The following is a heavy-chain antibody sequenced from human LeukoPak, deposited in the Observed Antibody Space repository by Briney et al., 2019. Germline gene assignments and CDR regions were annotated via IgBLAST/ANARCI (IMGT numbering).Heavy chain of an antibody. CDR3: ARWGVWWVRFDAFDI. D-gene: IGHD5-12*01. CDR1: GFTFSSYS. CDR2: IKQDGSEK. J-gene: IGHJ3*02. V-gene: IGHV3-7*01. Sequence: GGSLRLSCAASGFTFSSYSMNWVRQAPGKGLEWVANIKQDGSEKYYVDSVKGRFTISRDNAKNSLYLQMNSLRAEDTAVYYCARWGVWWVRFDAFDIWGQGTMVTVSS.